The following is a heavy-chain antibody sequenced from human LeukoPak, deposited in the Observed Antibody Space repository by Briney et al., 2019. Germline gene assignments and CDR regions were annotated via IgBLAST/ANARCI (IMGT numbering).Heavy chain of an antibody. CDR2: ISSSGSTI. J-gene: IGHJ4*02. D-gene: IGHD5-12*01. Sequence: QPGGSLRLSCAASGFTFSNSEMNWVRQAPGKGLEWVSYISSSGSTIYYADSVKGRFTISRDNAKNSLYLQMNSLRAEDTAIYYLALGAPPYWGQGTLVTVSA. CDR1: GFTFSNSE. V-gene: IGHV3-48*03. CDR3: ALGAPPY.